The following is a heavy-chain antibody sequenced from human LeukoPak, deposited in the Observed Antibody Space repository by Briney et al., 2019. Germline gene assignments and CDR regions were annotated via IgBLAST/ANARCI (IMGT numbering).Heavy chain of an antibody. V-gene: IGHV3-64*01. CDR1: GFTFSSYA. J-gene: IGHJ4*02. Sequence: PGGSLRLSCAASGFTFSSYAMHWVRQAPGKGLEYVSAISSNGGSTYYANSVKGRFTISRDNSKNTLYLQMGSLRAEDMAVYYCATVYKDWNWDATFDYWGQGTLVTVSS. CDR2: ISSNGGST. CDR3: ATVYKDWNWDATFDY. D-gene: IGHD1-7*01.